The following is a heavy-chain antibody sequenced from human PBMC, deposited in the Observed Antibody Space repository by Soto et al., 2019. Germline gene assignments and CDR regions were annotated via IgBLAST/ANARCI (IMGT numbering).Heavy chain of an antibody. D-gene: IGHD3-3*01. Sequence: SETLSLTCAVYGGSFSGYYWSWIRQPPGKGLEWIGEINHSGSTNYNPSLKSRVTISVDTSKNQLSLKLSSVTAADTAVYYCARGCYDFWNYGMDVWGQGTTVTVSS. CDR3: ARGCYDFWNYGMDV. J-gene: IGHJ6*02. CDR1: GGSFSGYY. V-gene: IGHV4-34*01. CDR2: INHSGST.